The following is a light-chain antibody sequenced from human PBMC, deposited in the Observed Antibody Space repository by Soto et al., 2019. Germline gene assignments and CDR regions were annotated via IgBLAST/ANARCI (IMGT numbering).Light chain of an antibody. CDR1: QSISNY. CDR2: SAS. CDR3: QQSYNSHPT. Sequence: DIQMTHSPSSLSGSWSDRXTIXALASQSISNYLHWYQQKIGKGPKVLIYSASSIQSGVPSRFNGSGSGTDFTLTISNLQPEDSATYYCQQSYNSHPTFGQGTKVDNK. V-gene: IGKV1-39*01. J-gene: IGKJ1*01.